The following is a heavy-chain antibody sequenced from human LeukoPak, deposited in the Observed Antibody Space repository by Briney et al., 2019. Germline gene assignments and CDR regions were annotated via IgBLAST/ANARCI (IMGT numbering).Heavy chain of an antibody. CDR3: ARTRGLYCSGGSCHLTSTFDY. V-gene: IGHV3-30*04. Sequence: GGSLRLSCAASGFTFSSYAIHWVRQAPGKGLEWVAVISYDGSNKYYADSVKGRFTISRDNSKNTLYLQMNSLRAEDTAVYYCARTRGLYCSGGSCHLTSTFDYWGQGTLVTVSS. D-gene: IGHD2-15*01. J-gene: IGHJ4*02. CDR2: ISYDGSNK. CDR1: GFTFSSYA.